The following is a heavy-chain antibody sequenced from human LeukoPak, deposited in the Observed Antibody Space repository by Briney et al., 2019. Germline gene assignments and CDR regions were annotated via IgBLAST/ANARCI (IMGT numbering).Heavy chain of an antibody. V-gene: IGHV4-4*02. D-gene: IGHD1-26*01. CDR2: VHLNGAT. CDR3: TRESGAFSPFGY. J-gene: IGHJ4*02. Sequence: SETLSLTCAVSGGSITTTNWWSWVRQPPGKGLEWIGEVHLNGATNYNPSLESRFSMSIDKSNNHLSLEVTSVTAADTAMYYCTRESGAFSPFGYWGQGTLVIVPS. CDR1: GGSITTTNW.